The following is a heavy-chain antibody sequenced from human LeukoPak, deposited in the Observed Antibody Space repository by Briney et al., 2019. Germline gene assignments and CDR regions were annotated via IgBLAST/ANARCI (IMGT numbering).Heavy chain of an antibody. CDR1: GDTFISYY. J-gene: IGHJ4*02. Sequence: ASVKVSCKASGDTFISYYMHWVRQAPGQGLEWMGIINPSGGSTSYAQKFQGRVTMTRDTSTSTVYMELRSLRSEDTAVYYCARKAYCSGGNCFLDNWGQGTLVTVSS. D-gene: IGHD2-15*01. CDR2: INPSGGST. V-gene: IGHV1-46*01. CDR3: ARKAYCSGGNCFLDN.